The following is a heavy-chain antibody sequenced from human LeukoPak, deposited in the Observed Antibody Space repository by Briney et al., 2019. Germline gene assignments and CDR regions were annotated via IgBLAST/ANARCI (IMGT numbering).Heavy chain of an antibody. CDR1: GFTFSSYS. D-gene: IGHD2-2*01. Sequence: PGGSLRLSCAASGFTFSSYSMNWVRQAPGKGLEWVSSISSSSSYIYYADSVKGRFTISRDNAKNSLYLQMNSLRAEDTAVYYCARDLVNIVVVPAAFDYWGQGTLVTVSS. CDR2: ISSSSSYI. CDR3: ARDLVNIVVVPAAFDY. J-gene: IGHJ4*02. V-gene: IGHV3-21*01.